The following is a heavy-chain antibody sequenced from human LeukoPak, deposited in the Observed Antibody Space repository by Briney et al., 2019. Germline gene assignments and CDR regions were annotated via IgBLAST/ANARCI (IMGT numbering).Heavy chain of an antibody. CDR2: ISSSSSYI. CDR3: ARDPTVDFTHNPFDY. CDR1: GFTFSSYS. V-gene: IGHV3-21*01. J-gene: IGHJ4*02. Sequence: PGGSLRLSCAASGFTFSSYSMNWVRQAPGKGLEWVSSISSSSSYIYYADSVKGRFTISRDNAENSLYLQMNSLRAEDTAVYYCARDPTVDFTHNPFDYWGQGTLVTVSS. D-gene: IGHD1-14*01.